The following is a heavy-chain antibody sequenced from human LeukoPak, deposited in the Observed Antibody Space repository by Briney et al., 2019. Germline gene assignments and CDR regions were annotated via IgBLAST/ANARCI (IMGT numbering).Heavy chain of an antibody. CDR3: ARVGNIVVGDYYYMDV. J-gene: IGHJ6*03. V-gene: IGHV4-4*07. Sequence: SETLFLTCTVSGVSISSYYWGWIRQPAGRGLEWIGRIYTSGSTNYNPSLKSRVTMSVDTSKNQFSLKLSSVTAADTAAYYCARVGNIVVGDYYYMDVWGKGTTVTVSS. CDR2: IYTSGST. D-gene: IGHD2-2*01. CDR1: GVSISSYY.